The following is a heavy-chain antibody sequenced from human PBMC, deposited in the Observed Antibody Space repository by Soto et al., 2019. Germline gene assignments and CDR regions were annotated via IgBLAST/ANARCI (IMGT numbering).Heavy chain of an antibody. V-gene: IGHV1-69*13. CDR2: IIPVFGTA. J-gene: IGHJ4*02. Sequence: SVKVSCKASGGTFSSYTISWVRQAPGQGLEWMGGIIPVFGTANYAQKFQGRVTITADESTSTAYMELSSLRSEDTAVYFCARDRVGYSSSSAFSYWGQGTLVTVSS. D-gene: IGHD6-6*01. CDR3: ARDRVGYSSSSAFSY. CDR1: GGTFSSYT.